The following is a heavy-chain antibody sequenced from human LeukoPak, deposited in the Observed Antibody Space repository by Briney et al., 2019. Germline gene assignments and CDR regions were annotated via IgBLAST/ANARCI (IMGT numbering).Heavy chain of an antibody. D-gene: IGHD4-17*01. Sequence: SQTLSLTCTVSGGSISDAAYYWSWIRQHPGEGLEWIGYISGSTSYNPSLKSRVTISLDTSKNQFSLKLTSVTAADTAVYYCARGQAYGLLNALDFWGQGTLVTVSS. CDR1: GGSISDAAYY. J-gene: IGHJ4*02. CDR3: ARGQAYGLLNALDF. V-gene: IGHV4-31*03. CDR2: ISGST.